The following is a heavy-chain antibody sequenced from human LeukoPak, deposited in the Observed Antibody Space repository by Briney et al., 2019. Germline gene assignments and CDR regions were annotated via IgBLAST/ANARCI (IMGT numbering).Heavy chain of an antibody. CDR2: ISGSGGST. CDR1: GFTFSSYG. CDR3: AITVTGGIDY. D-gene: IGHD4-17*01. Sequence: PGGSLRLSCAASGFTFSSYGMSWVRQAPGKGLEWVSAISGSGGSTYYADSVKGRFTISRDNSKNTLYLQMNSLRVEDTAVYYCAITVTGGIDYWGQGTLVTVSS. J-gene: IGHJ4*02. V-gene: IGHV3-23*01.